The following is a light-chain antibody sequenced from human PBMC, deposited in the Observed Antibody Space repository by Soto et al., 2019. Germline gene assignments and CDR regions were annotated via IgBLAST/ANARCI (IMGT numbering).Light chain of an antibody. V-gene: IGKV3-15*01. CDR1: QSLSST. Sequence: EIVLTQSPGTLSLSPGERATLSCRASQSLSSTLAWYQQRPGQAPRLLMYGTSTRATGFPARFSGSGSGTEYTLTISSLQSEDFAVYYCQQYNKRPQTFGQGTKVDIK. J-gene: IGKJ1*01. CDR2: GTS. CDR3: QQYNKRPQT.